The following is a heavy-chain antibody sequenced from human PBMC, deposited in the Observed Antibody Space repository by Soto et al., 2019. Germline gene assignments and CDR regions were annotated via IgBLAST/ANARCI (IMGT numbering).Heavy chain of an antibody. CDR2: IYYSGST. V-gene: IGHV4-39*01. D-gene: IGHD1-1*01. CDR1: GGSISSSSYY. J-gene: IGHJ6*02. CDR3: ARPTTGTTLYYGMDV. Sequence: PSETLSLTCTVSGGSISSSSYYWGWIRQPPGKGLEWIGSIYYSGSTYYNPSLKSRVTISVDTSKNQFSLKLSSVTAADTALYYCARPTTGTTLYYGMDVWGQGTTVTVSS.